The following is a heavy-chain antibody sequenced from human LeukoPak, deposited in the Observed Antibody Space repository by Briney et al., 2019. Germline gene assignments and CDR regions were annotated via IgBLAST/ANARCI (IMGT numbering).Heavy chain of an antibody. D-gene: IGHD7-27*01. CDR3: ARDHNWGFDY. CDR1: GFTFSDYP. J-gene: IGHJ4*02. V-gene: IGHV3-69-1*01. CDR2: ISSTGVI. Sequence: GGSLRLSCAASGFTFSDYPMNWVRQTPGKGLEWVSYISSTGVIYYADSVRGRFSISRDNAMNSVYMQMNSLRAEDTALYYCARDHNWGFDYWGRGTLVNGSS.